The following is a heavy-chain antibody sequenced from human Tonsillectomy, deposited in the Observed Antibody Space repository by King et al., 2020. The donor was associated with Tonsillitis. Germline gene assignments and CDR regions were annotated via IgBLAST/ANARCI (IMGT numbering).Heavy chain of an antibody. Sequence: VQLQQWGAGLLKPSETLSLTCAVYGGSFSGYYWSWIRQPPGKGLEWIGEINHSGGTNYNPSLKSRVTVSVDTSKNQFSLELSSVTAADTAVYYCARGRWGRSDYWGQGTLVTVSS. CDR2: INHSGGT. CDR1: GGSFSGYY. V-gene: IGHV4-34*01. CDR3: ARGRWGRSDY. D-gene: IGHD3-16*01. J-gene: IGHJ4*02.